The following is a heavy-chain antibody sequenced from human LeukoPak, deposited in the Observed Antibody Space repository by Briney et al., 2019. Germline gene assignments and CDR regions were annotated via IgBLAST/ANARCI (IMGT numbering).Heavy chain of an antibody. D-gene: IGHD3-16*01. CDR1: GFTFSGYT. V-gene: IGHV3-30-3*01. CDR3: ARFWVWAFDI. CDR2: ISYDGSNK. J-gene: IGHJ3*02. Sequence: GGSLRLSCAASGFTFSGYTMHWVRQAPGKGLDWVAVISYDGSNKYYADSVKGRFTISRDNSKNTLYLQMNSLRAEDTAVYYCARFWVWAFDIWGQGTMVTVSS.